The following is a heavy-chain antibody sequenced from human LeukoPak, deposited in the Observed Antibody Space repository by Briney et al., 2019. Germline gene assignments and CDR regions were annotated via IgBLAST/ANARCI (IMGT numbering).Heavy chain of an antibody. CDR3: ARAVLRFSKTYYYYMDV. CDR2: IIPIFGTA. Sequence: SCAASGFTFSDYYMSWIRQAPGKGLEWMGRIIPIFGTANYAQKFQGRVTITTDESTSTAYMELSSLRSEDTAVYYCARAVLRFSKTYYYYMDVWGKGTTVTVSS. CDR1: GFTFSDYY. D-gene: IGHD3-3*01. J-gene: IGHJ6*03. V-gene: IGHV1-69*05.